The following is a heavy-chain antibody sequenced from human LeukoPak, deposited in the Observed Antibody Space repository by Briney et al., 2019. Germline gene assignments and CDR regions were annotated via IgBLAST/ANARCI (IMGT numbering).Heavy chain of an antibody. CDR1: GGSISSYY. D-gene: IGHD3-22*01. V-gene: IGHV4-4*07. J-gene: IGHJ4*02. Sequence: SETLSLTCTVSGGSISSYYWSWIRQPAGEGREWIGRIYTSGSTNYNPSLKSRVTMSVDTSKNQFSLKLSSVTAADTAVYYCARNGYDSSGYYPSVFDYWGQGTLVTASS. CDR3: ARNGYDSSGYYPSVFDY. CDR2: IYTSGST.